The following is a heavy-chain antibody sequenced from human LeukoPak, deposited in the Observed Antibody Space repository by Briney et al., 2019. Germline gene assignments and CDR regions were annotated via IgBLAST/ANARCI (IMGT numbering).Heavy chain of an antibody. CDR1: GGSISSYY. J-gene: IGHJ4*02. CDR2: IYYSGST. Sequence: PSETLSLTCTVSGGSISSYYWSWIRQPPGKGLEWIGYIYYSGSTNYNPSLKSRVTISVDTSKNQFSLKLSSVTAADTAVYYCARRSIAVAGISFYDYWGQGTLVTVSS. CDR3: ARRSIAVAGISFYDY. V-gene: IGHV4-59*01. D-gene: IGHD6-19*01.